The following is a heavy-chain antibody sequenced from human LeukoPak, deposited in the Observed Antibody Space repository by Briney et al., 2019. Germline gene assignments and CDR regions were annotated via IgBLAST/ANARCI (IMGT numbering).Heavy chain of an antibody. CDR2: ISWNSGSI. Sequence: GGSLRLSCAASGFTFDDYAMHWVRQAPGKGLEWVSGISWNSGSIGYADSVKGRFTISRDNAKNSLYLQMNSLRAEDTALYYCAKENYDSSGYYFDYWGQGTLVTVSS. CDR1: GFTFDDYA. D-gene: IGHD3-22*01. V-gene: IGHV3-9*01. J-gene: IGHJ4*02. CDR3: AKENYDSSGYYFDY.